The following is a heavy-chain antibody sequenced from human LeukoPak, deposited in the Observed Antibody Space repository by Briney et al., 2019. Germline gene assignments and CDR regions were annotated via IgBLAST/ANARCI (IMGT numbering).Heavy chain of an antibody. J-gene: IGHJ4*02. D-gene: IGHD6-19*01. CDR1: TFTFSSYA. V-gene: IGHV3-23*01. CDR2: ITGSGNTP. Sequence: GGSLRLSCAASTFTFSSYAMSWVRQAPGKGLEWVSGITGSGNTPFYADSVKGPFTISRDNSKNTLYLQMNSLRVEDTAVYYCAKVIRSSGWYVDYWGQGTLVTVSS. CDR3: AKVIRSSGWYVDY.